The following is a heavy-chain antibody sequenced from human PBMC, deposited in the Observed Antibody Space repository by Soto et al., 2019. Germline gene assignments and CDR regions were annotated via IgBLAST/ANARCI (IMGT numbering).Heavy chain of an antibody. CDR2: FSHTGGT. V-gene: IGHV4-59*13. CDR3: ARGTDWDRGVFVY. CDR1: GSSISDYY. Sequence: SETLSLTCTVSGSSISDYYWSWIRQSPGKGLEWMGYFSHTGGTNYNPSLNSRLTLSANTSKKQLSLRLKSTTAADTAVYYCARGTDWDRGVFVYWGQGTPVTVSS. J-gene: IGHJ4*02. D-gene: IGHD1-26*01.